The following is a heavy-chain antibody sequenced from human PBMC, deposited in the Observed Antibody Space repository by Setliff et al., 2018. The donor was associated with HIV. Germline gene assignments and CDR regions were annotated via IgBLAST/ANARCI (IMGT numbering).Heavy chain of an antibody. D-gene: IGHD3-22*01. J-gene: IGHJ5*02. CDR1: GFTFGDYL. CDR2: IRSKNYGGAP. CDR3: VRQGSSGYYDS. Sequence: PGGSLRLSCTASGFTFGDYLLSWVRQAPGKGLEWVSFIRSKNYGGAPEYAASVKGRFTISRDDSKSIAYLQMNSLKAEDTGVYYCVRQGSSGYYDSWGQGALVSVST. V-gene: IGHV3-49*04.